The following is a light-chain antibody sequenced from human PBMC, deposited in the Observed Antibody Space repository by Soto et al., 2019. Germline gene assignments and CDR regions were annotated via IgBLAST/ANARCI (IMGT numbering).Light chain of an antibody. J-gene: IGKJ1*01. CDR3: QFNWT. Sequence: DIQMTQSPSTLSTSVGDRVTITCRASQSISSWLAWYQQKPGKAPKLLIYKASSLESGVPSRFSGSGSGTEFTLTISSLQPDDFATYYCQFNWTFGQGTKVDIK. V-gene: IGKV1-5*03. CDR1: QSISSW. CDR2: KAS.